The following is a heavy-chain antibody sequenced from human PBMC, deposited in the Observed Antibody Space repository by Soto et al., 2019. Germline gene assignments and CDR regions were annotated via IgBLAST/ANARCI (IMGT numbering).Heavy chain of an antibody. Sequence: GGSLRLSCAASGFTFSSYAMSWVRQAPGKGLEWVSAISGSGGSTNYADSVKGRFTISRDNSKNTLYLQMNSLRAEDTAVYYCAKDPMTNSWYYFDYWGQGALVTVPQ. CDR2: ISGSGGST. J-gene: IGHJ4*02. D-gene: IGHD6-13*01. CDR1: GFTFSSYA. V-gene: IGHV3-23*01. CDR3: AKDPMTNSWYYFDY.